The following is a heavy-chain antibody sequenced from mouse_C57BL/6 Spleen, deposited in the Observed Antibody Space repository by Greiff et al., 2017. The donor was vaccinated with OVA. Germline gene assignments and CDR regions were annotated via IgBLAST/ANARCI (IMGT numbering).Heavy chain of an antibody. D-gene: IGHD2-4*01. Sequence: EVKLMESGPELVKPGASVKISCKASGYSFTDYNMNWVKQSNGKSLEWIGVINPNYGTTSYNQKFKGKATLTVDQSSSTAYMQLNSLTSEDSAVYYCARGKDYDKAWFAYWGQGTLVTVSA. CDR3: ARGKDYDKAWFAY. J-gene: IGHJ3*01. V-gene: IGHV1-39*01. CDR2: INPNYGTT. CDR1: GYSFTDYN.